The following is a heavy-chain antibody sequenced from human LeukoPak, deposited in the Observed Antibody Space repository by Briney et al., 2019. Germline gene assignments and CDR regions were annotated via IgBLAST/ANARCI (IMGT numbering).Heavy chain of an antibody. D-gene: IGHD3-10*01. CDR2: IYYSGST. CDR1: GGSISSSSYY. J-gene: IGHJ3*02. Sequence: SETLSLTCTVSGGSISSSSYYWGWIRQPPGKGLEWIGSIYYSGSTYYNPSLKSRVTISVDTSKNQFSLKLSSVTAADTAVYYCASAGVRGVIISSDAFDIWGQGTMVTVSS. CDR3: ASAGVRGVIISSDAFDI. V-gene: IGHV4-39*07.